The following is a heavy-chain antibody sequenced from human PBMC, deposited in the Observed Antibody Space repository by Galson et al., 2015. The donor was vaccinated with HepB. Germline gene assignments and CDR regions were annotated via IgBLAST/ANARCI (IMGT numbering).Heavy chain of an antibody. D-gene: IGHD3-22*01. J-gene: IGHJ4*02. CDR2: IRYDGSNK. CDR3: AKMSGDSSGYYYGTMDY. Sequence: SLRLSCAASGFTFSSYGMHWVRQAPGKGLEWVAFIRYDGSNKYYADSVKGRFTISRDNSKNTLYLQMNSLRAEDTAVYYCAKMSGDSSGYYYGTMDYWGQGTLVTVSS. CDR1: GFTFSSYG. V-gene: IGHV3-30*02.